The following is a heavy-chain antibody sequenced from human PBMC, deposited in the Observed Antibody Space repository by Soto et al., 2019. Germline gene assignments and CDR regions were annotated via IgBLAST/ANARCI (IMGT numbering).Heavy chain of an antibody. J-gene: IGHJ6*02. CDR3: VKDIKCEVFTYGYFYYGMDV. D-gene: IGHD3-10*01. V-gene: IGHV3-30*18. CDR2: TSYNGDNK. Sequence: GGSLRPSWAASGFTLSDGSMHWVRQAPGKGLEWVASTSYNGDNKNYGDSVKGRFTISRDNSKNTLLLQMISLRPEDTAVYYCVKDIKCEVFTYGYFYYGMDVWGPGTTVTVSS. CDR1: GFTLSDGS.